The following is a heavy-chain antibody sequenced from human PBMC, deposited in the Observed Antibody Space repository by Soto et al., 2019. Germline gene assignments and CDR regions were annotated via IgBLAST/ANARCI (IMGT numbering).Heavy chain of an antibody. Sequence: EVQLVESGGGLAKPGGSLRLSCAGSGFTFSNAWMNWVRQAPGKGLYWVGRVKRKVDGGTVDYAAPVEGRFTISRDDSKNTVYLQMISLRMEDTAMYYCATGGLGLDYWGQETLVTVSS. CDR3: ATGGLGLDY. V-gene: IGHV3-15*01. CDR1: GFTFSNAW. J-gene: IGHJ4*02. CDR2: VKRKVDGGTV. D-gene: IGHD3-16*01.